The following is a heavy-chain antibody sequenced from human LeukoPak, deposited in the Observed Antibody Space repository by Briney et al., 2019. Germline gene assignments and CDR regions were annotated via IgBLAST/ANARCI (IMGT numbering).Heavy chain of an antibody. CDR1: GYTFTSYG. J-gene: IGHJ3*01. CDR3: ARDMSTRVTPISYAFDV. D-gene: IGHD4-23*01. CDR2: IIPIFGTA. Sequence: ASVKVSCKASGYTFTSYGISWVRQAPGQGLEWMGGIIPIFGTANYAQKFQGRVTMTRDASTTTFYLELSSLRSEDTAVYFCARDMSTRVTPISYAFDVWGQGTMVIVSS. V-gene: IGHV1-69*05.